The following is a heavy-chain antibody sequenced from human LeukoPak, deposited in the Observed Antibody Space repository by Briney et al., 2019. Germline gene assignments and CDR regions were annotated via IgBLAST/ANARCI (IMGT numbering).Heavy chain of an antibody. J-gene: IGHJ6*03. CDR2: INPNGGST. V-gene: IGHV1-46*01. D-gene: IGHD1-26*01. CDR3: ARVNGGELPWRYYYMDV. CDR1: GYSFTTYR. Sequence: GAAVKVSCKTSGYSFTTYRSTWVRQPPGQGLQWMGIINPNGGSTSYAQKLPGRVTMTRDMSTSTVYMELSSLRSEDTAMYYCARVNGGELPWRYYYMDVWGKGTTVTVSS.